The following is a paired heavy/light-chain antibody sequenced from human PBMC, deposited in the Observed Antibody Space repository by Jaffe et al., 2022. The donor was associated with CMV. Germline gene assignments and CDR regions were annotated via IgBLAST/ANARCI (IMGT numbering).Light chain of an antibody. CDR3: QQYSNWPLT. CDR2: GAS. J-gene: IGKJ4*01. Sequence: EIVMTQSPATLSVSPGERATLSCRASQSVGSNLAWYQQKPGQAPRLLIYGASTRATGIPARFSGSGSGTEFTLTISSLQSEDFAVYYCQQYSNWPLTFGGGTKVEIK. V-gene: IGKV3-15*01. CDR1: QSVGSN.
Heavy chain of an antibody. J-gene: IGHJ6*02. D-gene: IGHD4-4*01. CDR3: AAARDGYRNHYYYYYGMDV. V-gene: IGHV3-48*02. CDR1: GFTFSSYS. Sequence: EVQLVESGGGLVQPGGSLRLSCAASGFTFSSYSMNWVRQAPGKGLEWVSYISSSSSAIYYADSVKGRFTISRDNAKNSLYLQMNSLRDEDTAVYYCAAARDGYRNHYYYYYGMDVWGQGTTVTVSS. CDR2: ISSSSSAI.